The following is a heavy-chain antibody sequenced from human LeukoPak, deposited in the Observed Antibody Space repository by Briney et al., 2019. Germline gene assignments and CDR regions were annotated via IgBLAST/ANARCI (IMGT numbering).Heavy chain of an antibody. Sequence: ASVKVSCKASGYTFTSYGISWVRQAPGQGLEWMGWISAYNGNTNYAQKLQGRVTMTTDTSTSTAYMELRSLRSDDTAVYYCARDRNGGNSFWVSGVWGQGTLVTVSS. J-gene: IGHJ4*02. CDR2: ISAYNGNT. CDR1: GYTFTSYG. D-gene: IGHD4-23*01. CDR3: ARDRNGGNSFWVSGV. V-gene: IGHV1-18*01.